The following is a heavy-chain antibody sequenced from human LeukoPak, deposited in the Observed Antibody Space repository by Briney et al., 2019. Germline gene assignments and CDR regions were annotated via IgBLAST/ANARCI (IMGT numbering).Heavy chain of an antibody. D-gene: IGHD3-10*01. CDR1: GGSFSGYY. J-gene: IGHJ4*02. Sequence: SETVSLTCAVCGGSFSGYYWSWMRQPPGKGREWMGEINHSGRTNYNPSLKSGGTISEDTSKTQFSLKLSSVTAADTAVYYCARGWAYGPYFDYWGQGTLVTVSS. CDR3: ARGWAYGPYFDY. CDR2: INHSGRT. V-gene: IGHV4-34*01.